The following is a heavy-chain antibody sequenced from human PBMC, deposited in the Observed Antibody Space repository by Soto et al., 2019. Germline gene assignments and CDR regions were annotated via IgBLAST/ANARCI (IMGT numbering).Heavy chain of an antibody. Sequence: ASLKVSCKASGYTFTSYGISWVLQAPGQGLEWMGWISAYNGNTNYAQKLQGRVTMTTDTSTSTAYMELRSLRSDDTAVYYCARADYYGSGSYYNQVSWFDPWGQGTLVTVSS. J-gene: IGHJ5*02. CDR2: ISAYNGNT. CDR3: ARADYYGSGSYYNQVSWFDP. D-gene: IGHD3-10*01. CDR1: GYTFTSYG. V-gene: IGHV1-18*01.